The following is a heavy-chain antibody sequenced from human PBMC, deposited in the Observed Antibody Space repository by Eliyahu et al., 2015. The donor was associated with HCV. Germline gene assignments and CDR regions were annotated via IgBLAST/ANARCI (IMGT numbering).Heavy chain of an antibody. CDR2: INHSGST. V-gene: IGHV4-34*01. Sequence: QVQLQQWGAGLLKPSETLSLTCAVYGGSFSXYYWXWXRXPPGXGXXWIGEINHSGSTNYNPSXKSRVTISVDTSKNQFSLKLSSVTAADTAVYYCARRGTAYYDSSGYRNWYFDLWGRGTLVTVSS. D-gene: IGHD3-22*01. J-gene: IGHJ2*01. CDR1: GGSFSXYY. CDR3: ARRGTAYYDSSGYRNWYFDL.